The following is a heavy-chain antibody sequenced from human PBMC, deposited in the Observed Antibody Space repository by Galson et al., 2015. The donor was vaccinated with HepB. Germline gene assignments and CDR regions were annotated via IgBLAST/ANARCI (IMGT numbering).Heavy chain of an antibody. CDR3: VRDGIRVFDY. Sequence: CAISGDSVSNNNAAWSWVRQSPSRGLEWLGRTYCRSKWYNDYAVSVRSRITIDPDTSKNQFSLQLNSVTPEDTAVYYCVRDGIRVFDYWGQGTLVTVS. CDR1: GDSVSNNNAA. CDR2: TYCRSKWYN. J-gene: IGHJ4*02. V-gene: IGHV6-1*01. D-gene: IGHD1-26*01.